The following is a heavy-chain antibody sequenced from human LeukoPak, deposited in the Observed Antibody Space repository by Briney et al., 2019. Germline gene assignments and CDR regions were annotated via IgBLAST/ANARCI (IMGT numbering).Heavy chain of an antibody. V-gene: IGHV4-61*02. CDR2: IYTSGST. Sequence: SETLSLTCTVSGGSISSGIYYWSWIRQPAGKGLEWIGRIYTSGSTNYNPSLKSRVTISVDTSKNQFSLKLSSVTAADTAVYYCARDWYYYDSSGYRGWAFDIWGQGTMVTVSS. D-gene: IGHD3-22*01. J-gene: IGHJ3*02. CDR1: GGSISSGIYY. CDR3: ARDWYYYDSSGYRGWAFDI.